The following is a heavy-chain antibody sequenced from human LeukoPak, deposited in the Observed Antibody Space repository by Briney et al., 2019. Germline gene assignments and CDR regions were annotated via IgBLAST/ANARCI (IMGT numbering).Heavy chain of an antibody. CDR1: GYSISNAYY. J-gene: IGHJ4*02. D-gene: IGHD6-13*01. V-gene: IGHV4-38-2*02. Sequence: SETLSLTCTVSGYSISNAYYWAWIRQPPGKGLEWIGSIFHTGSTYHNPSLKSRVTISVDTSKNQFSLKLNSVTAADTAVYYCARDHSSSSEDYWGQGTLVTVSS. CDR3: ARDHSSSSEDY. CDR2: IFHTGST.